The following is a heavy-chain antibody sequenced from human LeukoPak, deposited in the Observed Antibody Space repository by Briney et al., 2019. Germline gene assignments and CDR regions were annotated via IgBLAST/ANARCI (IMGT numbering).Heavy chain of an antibody. D-gene: IGHD6-25*01. Sequence: GASVKVSCKASGYTFTSYYMHWVRQAPGQGLEWMGWISAYNGNTNYAQKLQGRVTMSSDTSTSTVYMELSSLRSEDTAVYFCARVGVTAATADYWGQGTLVTVSS. CDR3: ARVGVTAATADY. J-gene: IGHJ4*02. CDR2: ISAYNGNT. CDR1: GYTFTSYY. V-gene: IGHV1-18*04.